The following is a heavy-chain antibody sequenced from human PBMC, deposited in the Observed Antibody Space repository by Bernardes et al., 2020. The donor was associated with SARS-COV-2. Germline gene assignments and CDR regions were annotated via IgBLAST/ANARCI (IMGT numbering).Heavy chain of an antibody. J-gene: IGHJ4*02. CDR1: GFIVCGQT. D-gene: IGHD6-19*01. CDR3: ARDKVPGIAVAGLDY. Sequence: GHLCPPFVVSGFIVCGQTMHWVRPGPGKGLGWVSSITSGSSYIYYADSVKGRFTISRDNARNSLYLQMNSLRAEDTALYYCARDKVPGIAVAGLDYWGQGALVTVSS. CDR2: ITSGSSYI. V-gene: IGHV3-21*01.